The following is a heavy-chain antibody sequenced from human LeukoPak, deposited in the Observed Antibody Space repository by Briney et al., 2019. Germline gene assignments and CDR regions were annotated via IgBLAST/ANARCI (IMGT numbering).Heavy chain of an antibody. CDR3: ARALLSRPYYYYYYMDV. Sequence: PSETLSLTCAVYGGSFSGYYWSWIRQPPGKGLEWIGEINHSGSTNYNPSLKSRVTISVDTSKNQFSLKLSSVTAADTAVYYCARALLSRPYYYYYYMDVWGKGTTVTVSS. J-gene: IGHJ6*03. CDR2: INHSGST. CDR1: GGSFSGYY. V-gene: IGHV4-34*01. D-gene: IGHD3-10*01.